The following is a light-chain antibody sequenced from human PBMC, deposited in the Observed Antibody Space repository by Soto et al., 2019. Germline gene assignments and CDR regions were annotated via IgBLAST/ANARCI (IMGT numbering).Light chain of an antibody. J-gene: IGKJ1*01. CDR3: QQFFST. Sequence: DIQMTQSPSSLPASVGDRVTITCRASQSISSWLAWYQQKPGKAPKLLIYKASSLESGVPSRFSGSGSGTEFTLTISSLQPDDFATYYCQQFFSTFGQGTKVDI. V-gene: IGKV1-5*03. CDR1: QSISSW. CDR2: KAS.